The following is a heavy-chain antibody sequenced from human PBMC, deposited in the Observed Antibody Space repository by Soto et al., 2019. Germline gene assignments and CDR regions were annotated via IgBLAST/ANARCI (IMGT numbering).Heavy chain of an antibody. CDR2: IYPGDSDT. Sequence: GESLKISCEGSGYSFTIYWIGWVRQMPGKGLEWMGIIYPGDSDTRYSPSFQGQVTISADKSISTAYLQWSSLKASDTAIYYFARTAAAGKYYYGVDVWGQGTTVTVSS. J-gene: IGHJ6*02. CDR1: GYSFTIYW. CDR3: ARTAAAGKYYYGVDV. D-gene: IGHD6-13*01. V-gene: IGHV5-51*01.